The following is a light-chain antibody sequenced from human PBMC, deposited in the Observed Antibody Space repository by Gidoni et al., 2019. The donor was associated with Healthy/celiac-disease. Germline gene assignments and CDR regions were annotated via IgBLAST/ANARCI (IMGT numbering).Light chain of an antibody. Sequence: DIQLTQSPSFLSASVGDRFTITCRASQGISSYLAWYQQKPGKAPKLLIYAASTLQSGVPSRFSGSGSGTEFTLTISSLQPEDFATYYCQQINSYLLTFGGGTKVEIK. CDR2: AAS. CDR3: QQINSYLLT. J-gene: IGKJ4*01. V-gene: IGKV1-9*01. CDR1: QGISSY.